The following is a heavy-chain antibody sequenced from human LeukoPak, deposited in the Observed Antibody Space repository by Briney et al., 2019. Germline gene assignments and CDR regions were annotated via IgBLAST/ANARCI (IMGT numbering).Heavy chain of an antibody. D-gene: IGHD4-17*01. Sequence: AGGSLRLSCAASGFTVSSNYMSWVRQAPGKGLEWVSVIYSGGSTYYADPVKGRFTISRDNSKNTLYLQMNSLRAEDTAVYYCARGDTVTTFLFDYWGQGTLVTVSS. CDR1: GFTVSSNY. CDR3: ARGDTVTTFLFDY. J-gene: IGHJ4*02. CDR2: IYSGGST. V-gene: IGHV3-53*01.